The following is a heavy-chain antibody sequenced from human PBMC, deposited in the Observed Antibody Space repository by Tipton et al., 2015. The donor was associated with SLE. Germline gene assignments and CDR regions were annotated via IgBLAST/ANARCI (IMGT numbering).Heavy chain of an antibody. CDR3: ARSYYGSRHYYTPADH. J-gene: IGHJ4*02. Sequence: TLSLTCTISGVSISRHYWNWIRQPPGKGLEWNGYFHHSGSTNYNPSLQSRVTISIDTSKNQFSLKLNSVTADDTAVYYCARSYYGSRHYYTPADHCGQGTQVTVSS. CDR2: FHHSGST. V-gene: IGHV4-59*11. D-gene: IGHD3-10*01. CDR1: GVSISRHY.